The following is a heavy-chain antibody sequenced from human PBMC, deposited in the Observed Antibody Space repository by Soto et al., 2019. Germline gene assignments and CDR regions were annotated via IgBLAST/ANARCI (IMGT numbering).Heavy chain of an antibody. D-gene: IGHD4-17*01. CDR2: INAGNGNT. V-gene: IGHV1-3*01. J-gene: IGHJ6*02. CDR3: ARDQMTTVTINDYYGMDV. CDR1: GYTFTSYA. Sequence: ASVKVSCKASGYTFTSYAMHWVRQAPVQRREWMGWINAGNGNTKYSQKFQGRVTITRDTSASTAYMELSSLRSEDTAVYYCARDQMTTVTINDYYGMDVWGQGTTVPVCS.